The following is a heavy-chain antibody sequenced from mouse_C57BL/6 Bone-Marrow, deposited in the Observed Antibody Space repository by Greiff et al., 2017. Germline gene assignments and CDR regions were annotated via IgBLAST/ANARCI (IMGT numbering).Heavy chain of an antibody. CDR2: ISSGGSYT. CDR3: ARRAGTRYFDY. V-gene: IGHV5-6*02. Sequence: EVMLVESGGDLVKPGGSLKLSCAASGFTFSSYGMSWVRQTPDKRLEWVATISSGGSYTYYPDSVKGRFTISRDNAKHTLYLQMSSLKSEDTAMYYCARRAGTRYFDYWGQGTTLTVSS. CDR1: GFTFSSYG. J-gene: IGHJ2*01. D-gene: IGHD4-1*01.